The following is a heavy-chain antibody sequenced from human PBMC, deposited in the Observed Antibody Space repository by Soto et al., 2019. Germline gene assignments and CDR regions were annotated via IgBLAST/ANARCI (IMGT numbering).Heavy chain of an antibody. Sequence: PSETLSLTCTVSGGSISSSSYYWGWIRQPPGKGLEWIGSIYYSGSTYYNPSLKSRVTISVDTSKNQFSLKLSSVTAADTAVYYCVVSRGGFLEWSPNFDYWGQGTLVTVSS. J-gene: IGHJ4*02. CDR3: VVSRGGFLEWSPNFDY. CDR2: IYYSGST. V-gene: IGHV4-39*01. CDR1: GGSISSSSYY. D-gene: IGHD3-3*01.